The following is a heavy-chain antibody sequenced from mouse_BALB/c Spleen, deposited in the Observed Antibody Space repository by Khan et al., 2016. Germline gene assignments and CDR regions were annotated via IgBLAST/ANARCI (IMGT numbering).Heavy chain of an antibody. J-gene: IGHJ2*01. D-gene: IGHD1-1*01. CDR2: IDPANGNT. CDR1: GFNIKDTF. Sequence: VQLQQSGAELVKPGASVKLSCTASGFNIKDTFMHWVKQRPEQGLEWIGRIDPANGNTRYDPKFQGKATITADTSSNTAYLQLSSLTSEDTAVXYCARPGPIYYYGSTYGYWGQGTTLTVSS. V-gene: IGHV14-3*02. CDR3: ARPGPIYYYGSTYGY.